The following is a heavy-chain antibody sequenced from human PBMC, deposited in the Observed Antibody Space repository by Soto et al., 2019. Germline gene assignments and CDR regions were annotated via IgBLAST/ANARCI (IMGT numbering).Heavy chain of an antibody. V-gene: IGHV1-8*01. CDR3: SRGEWELRH. D-gene: IGHD1-26*01. J-gene: IGHJ4*02. CDR1: GYTFTSYD. CDR2: MSPNSGNT. Sequence: QVQLVQSGAEVKKPGASVRVSCQASGYTFTSYDINWVRQATGQGPEWMGYMSPNSGNTGYSQKFQGRVTMTRDTSINTAYMELTSLTSEDTAVYYCSRGEWELRHWGQGSLVIVSS.